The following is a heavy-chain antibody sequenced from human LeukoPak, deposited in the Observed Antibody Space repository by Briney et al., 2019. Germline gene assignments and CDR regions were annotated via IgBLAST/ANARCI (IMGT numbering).Heavy chain of an antibody. J-gene: IGHJ5*02. CDR1: GYTFTDYF. CDR3: ARDRMVLTTMTTVNYFDP. D-gene: IGHD4-17*01. V-gene: IGHV1-2*02. Sequence: ASVKVSCKASGYTFTDYFMHWVRQAPGQGLEWMGWIKPNSGDTNYAQKFQGRVTMTRDTSISTAYMELSSLRSDDTAVYYCARDRMVLTTMTTVNYFDPWGQGTRVTVSS. CDR2: IKPNSGDT.